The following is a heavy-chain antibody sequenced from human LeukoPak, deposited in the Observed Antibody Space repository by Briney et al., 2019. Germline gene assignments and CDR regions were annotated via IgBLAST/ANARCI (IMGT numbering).Heavy chain of an antibody. Sequence: PGGSLRLSCAASGFTFSSYAMSWVRQAPGKGLEWVSTITDNGGSTYYADSVKGRFTISRDNSKNTLYLQMNSLRAEDTAVYYCAKDSRTLAVPGAYKDWGQGTLVTVSS. CDR1: GFTFSSYA. CDR3: AKDSRTLAVPGAYKD. D-gene: IGHD3-16*01. CDR2: ITDNGGST. V-gene: IGHV3-23*01. J-gene: IGHJ4*02.